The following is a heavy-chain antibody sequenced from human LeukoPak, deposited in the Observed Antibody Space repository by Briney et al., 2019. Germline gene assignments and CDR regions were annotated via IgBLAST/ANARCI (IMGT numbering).Heavy chain of an antibody. D-gene: IGHD2-21*02. V-gene: IGHV4-34*01. Sequence: PSETLSLTCAVYGGSFSGYYWSWIRQPPGKGLEWIGEINHSGSTNYNPSLKSRVTTSVDTSKNQFSLKLSSVTAADTAVYYCARGPAYCGGDCYNAFDIWGQGTMVTVSS. J-gene: IGHJ3*02. CDR3: ARGPAYCGGDCYNAFDI. CDR2: INHSGST. CDR1: GGSFSGYY.